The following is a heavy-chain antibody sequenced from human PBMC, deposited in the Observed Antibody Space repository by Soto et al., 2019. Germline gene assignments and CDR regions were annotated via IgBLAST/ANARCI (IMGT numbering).Heavy chain of an antibody. V-gene: IGHV3-49*03. J-gene: IGHJ4*02. Sequence: EVYLVESGGGLVEPGRSLRLSCTASGFPFANFLMSWFRQAPGKGLEWVGFIRSQPYGGTTQYAASVRGRFTISRDDSKGIAYLRMSSLKTEDSGVYYCIGSFPFWGQGTLVTVSS. CDR2: IRSQPYGGTT. D-gene: IGHD3-10*01. CDR1: GFPFANFL. CDR3: IGSFPF.